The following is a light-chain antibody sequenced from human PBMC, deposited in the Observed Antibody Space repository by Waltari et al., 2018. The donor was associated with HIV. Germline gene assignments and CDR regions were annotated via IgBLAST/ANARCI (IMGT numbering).Light chain of an antibody. V-gene: IGLV2-14*01. CDR2: DVN. Sequence: QSALTQPASVSGSPGQSITISCPGPSSYVGLYNYVPWYHQHPGQAPKLIIYDVNYRPSGISSRFSGSKSGNTASLTISGLQAEDEADYYCSSYTGSDTLLGVFGTGTKVTVL. CDR3: SSYTGSDTLLGV. CDR1: SSYVGLYNY. J-gene: IGLJ1*01.